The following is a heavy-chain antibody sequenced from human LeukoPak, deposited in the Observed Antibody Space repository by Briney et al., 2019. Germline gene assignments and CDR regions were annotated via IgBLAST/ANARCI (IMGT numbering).Heavy chain of an antibody. V-gene: IGHV3-23*01. CDR2: ISGGSSGST. D-gene: IGHD3-22*01. CDR1: GFTFSDYA. Sequence: PGGSLRLSCAASGFTFSDYAMSWVRQAPGKGLEWLSVISGGSSGSTYYADSVKGRFTISRDNSKNTVHLQMNSLRAEDTAMYYCARRAGDYSHPYDYWGQGTLVTVSS. J-gene: IGHJ4*02. CDR3: ARRAGDYSHPYDY.